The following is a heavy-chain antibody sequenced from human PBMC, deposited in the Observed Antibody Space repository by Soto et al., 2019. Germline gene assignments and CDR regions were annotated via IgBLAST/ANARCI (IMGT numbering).Heavy chain of an antibody. CDR1: GYTFTSYC. CDR3: ARDYYDSSGYSQPFDY. V-gene: IGHV1-18*04. Sequence: ASVNVSCKSSGYTFTSYCISWVRQAPGQGLEWMGWISAYNGNTNYAQKLQGRVTMTTDTSTSTAYMELRSLRSDDTAVYYCARDYYDSSGYSQPFDYWGQGTLVTVSS. D-gene: IGHD3-22*01. J-gene: IGHJ4*02. CDR2: ISAYNGNT.